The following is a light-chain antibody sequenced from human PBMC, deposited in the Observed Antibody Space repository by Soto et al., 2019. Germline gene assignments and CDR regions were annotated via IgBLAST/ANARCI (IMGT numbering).Light chain of an antibody. J-gene: IGKJ4*01. Sequence: EIVLTQSPGTLSLSPGERATLSCRASQSVSSSYLAWYQQKPGQAPRLLIYGASSRATGIPDRFSGSGSGTDFTLTISRLEPEDFAVYYCQQYRSSPLTFRGGTKVEIK. V-gene: IGKV3-20*01. CDR3: QQYRSSPLT. CDR2: GAS. CDR1: QSVSSSY.